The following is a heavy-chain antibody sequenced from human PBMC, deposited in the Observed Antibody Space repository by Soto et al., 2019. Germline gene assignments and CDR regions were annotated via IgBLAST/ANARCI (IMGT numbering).Heavy chain of an antibody. CDR2: TIPILSMS. Sequence: QAQMVQSGAEVKKPGSSVKVSCTASGDTFSRSTLSWVRQAPGRGLEWMGRTIPILSMSDYAQKFQGRVSITADKSTSTVYMELSRLRSEDTAVYYCATNYGSGSAHFDNWGQGTLVTVS. CDR1: GDTFSRST. V-gene: IGHV1-69*02. D-gene: IGHD3-10*01. CDR3: ATNYGSGSAHFDN. J-gene: IGHJ4*02.